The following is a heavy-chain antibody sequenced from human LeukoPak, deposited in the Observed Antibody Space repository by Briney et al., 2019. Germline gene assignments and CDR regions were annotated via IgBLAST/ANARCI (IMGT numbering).Heavy chain of an antibody. V-gene: IGHV3-74*01. J-gene: IGHJ4*02. CDR2: INSDGSSA. D-gene: IGHD6-13*01. CDR3: ARGTSTAPGIDY. CDR1: GFDFATYW. Sequence: PGGSLRLSCAASGFDFATYWMYGVRQVPGKGVVWVAQINSDGSSATYGDSAKGRFSISRDNAKNTLSLYMSSLRAEDTAVYYCARGTSTAPGIDYWGQGTLVAVSS.